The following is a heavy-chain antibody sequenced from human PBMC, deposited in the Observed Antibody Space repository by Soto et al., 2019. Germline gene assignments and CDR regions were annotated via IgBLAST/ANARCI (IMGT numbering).Heavy chain of an antibody. CDR1: GYTFTSYY. V-gene: IGHV1-46*01. CDR3: ARDLLRSGGYYYGMDV. Sequence: QVQLVQSGAEVKKPGASVKVSCKASGYTFTSYYMHWVRQAPGQGLEWMGIINPSGGSTSYAQKFQGRVTMTRDTYTSTVYMELSSLRSEDTAVYYCARDLLRSGGYYYGMDVWGQGTTVTVSS. D-gene: IGHD5-12*01. CDR2: INPSGGST. J-gene: IGHJ6*02.